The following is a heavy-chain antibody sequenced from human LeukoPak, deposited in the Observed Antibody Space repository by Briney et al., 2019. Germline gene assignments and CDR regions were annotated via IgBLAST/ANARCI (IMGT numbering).Heavy chain of an antibody. Sequence: SETLSLTCTVSGAFVSSHNYHWTWLRQPPGKGLEWIGYRHSSGTTRYSPPLESRATISVDTSKNQFSLKLTSVTTADTAVYYCARRGNNFLTGHDTWGQGTLVTVSS. J-gene: IGHJ5*02. V-gene: IGHV4-61*01. D-gene: IGHD3/OR15-3a*01. CDR3: ARRGNNFLTGHDT. CDR1: GAFVSSHNYH. CDR2: RHSSGTT.